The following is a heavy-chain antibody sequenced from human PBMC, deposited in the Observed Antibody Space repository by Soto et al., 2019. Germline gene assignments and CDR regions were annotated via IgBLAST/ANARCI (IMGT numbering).Heavy chain of an antibody. CDR3: ARDCVSTSCYPFDY. Sequence: GGSLRLSCAASGFTFSSHGMHWVRQAPGKGLEWVAVIWYDGSNKYYADSVKGRFTISRDNSKNTLYLQMNSLRAEDTAVYYCARDCVSTSCYPFDYWGQGTLVTVSS. D-gene: IGHD2-2*01. J-gene: IGHJ4*02. CDR1: GFTFSSHG. CDR2: IWYDGSNK. V-gene: IGHV3-33*01.